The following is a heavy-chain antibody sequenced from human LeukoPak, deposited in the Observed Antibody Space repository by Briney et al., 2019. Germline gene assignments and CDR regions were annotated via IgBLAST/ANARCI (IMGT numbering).Heavy chain of an antibody. D-gene: IGHD4/OR15-4a*01. V-gene: IGHV2-70*04. CDR2: IDWDDDK. CDR3: ARVTMVATIDY. Sequence: ESGPALVKPTQTLTLTCTFSGFSLSTSGMRVSWIRQPPGKALEWLARIDWDDDKFYSTSLKTRLTISQDTSKNHAVLTKTNMDPVDTATYYCARVTMVATIDYWGQGTLVTVSS. CDR1: GFSLSTSGMR. J-gene: IGHJ4*02.